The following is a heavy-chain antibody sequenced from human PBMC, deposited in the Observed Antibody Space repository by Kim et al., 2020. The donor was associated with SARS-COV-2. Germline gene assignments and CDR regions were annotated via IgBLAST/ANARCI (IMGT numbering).Heavy chain of an antibody. Sequence: ADSVKGRFTISRDNSKNTLYLQMNSLRAEDTAVYYCARVLPRYYYYGMDVWGQGTTVTVSS. V-gene: IGHV3-53*01. CDR3: ARVLPRYYYYGMDV. J-gene: IGHJ6*02.